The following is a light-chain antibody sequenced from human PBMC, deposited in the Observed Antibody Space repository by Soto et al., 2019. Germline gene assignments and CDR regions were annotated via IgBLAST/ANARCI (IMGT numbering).Light chain of an antibody. CDR2: SNT. CDR1: SSNIGTNT. CDR3: ATWDDSLNARV. Sequence: QSVLTQFPSASGTPGQRVTISCSGSSSNIGTNTVNWYQQLPGTAPKLLIYSNTQRPSGVPDRFSGSKSGTSASLAISGLQSEDEADYYCATWDDSLNARVFGGGTKLTVL. J-gene: IGLJ2*01. V-gene: IGLV1-44*01.